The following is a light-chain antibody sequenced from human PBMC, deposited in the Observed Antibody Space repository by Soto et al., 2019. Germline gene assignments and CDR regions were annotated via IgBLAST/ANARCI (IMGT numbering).Light chain of an antibody. V-gene: IGKV3-20*01. CDR3: QQYGSSPQT. CDR2: GAS. Sequence: EIVMTQSPATLSVSPGEGATLPCRASQSVSSNLAWYQQKPGQAPRLLIYGASSRATGIPDRFSGSGSGTDFTLTISRLEPEDFAVYYCQQYGSSPQTFGQGTKVDIK. CDR1: QSVSSN. J-gene: IGKJ1*01.